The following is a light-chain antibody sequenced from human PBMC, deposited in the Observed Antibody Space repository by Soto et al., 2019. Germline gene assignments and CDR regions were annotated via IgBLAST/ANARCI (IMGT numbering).Light chain of an antibody. CDR2: GAS. Sequence: DIQLTQSPSFLSASVGDRVTITCRASQDISSYLAWYQQKPGKAPNLLIFGASSLQSGVPSRFSGSGSGTEFALIINSLQPQDFATYYCQQLNSYSMVTFGPGTKVDIK. CDR1: QDISSY. V-gene: IGKV1-9*01. J-gene: IGKJ3*01. CDR3: QQLNSYSMVT.